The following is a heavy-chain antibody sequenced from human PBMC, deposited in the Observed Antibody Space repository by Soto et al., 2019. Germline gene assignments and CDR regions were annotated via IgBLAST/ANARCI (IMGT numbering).Heavy chain of an antibody. J-gene: IGHJ4*02. Sequence: PGGSLRLSCAASGFTVSSNYMSWVRQAPGKGLEWVSVIYSGGSTYYADSVKGRFTISRDNSKNTLYLQMNSLRAEDTAVYYCARVDYYDSSEDYWGQGTMVTVSS. D-gene: IGHD3-22*01. V-gene: IGHV3-53*01. CDR2: IYSGGST. CDR3: ARVDYYDSSEDY. CDR1: GFTVSSNY.